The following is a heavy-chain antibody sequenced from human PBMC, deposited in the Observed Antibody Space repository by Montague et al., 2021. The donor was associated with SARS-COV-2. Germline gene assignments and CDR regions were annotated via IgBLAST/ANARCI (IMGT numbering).Heavy chain of an antibody. CDR3: ARSTWHRRSFDS. D-gene: IGHD2/OR15-2a*01. CDR1: GGSISTYY. Sequence: SETLSLTCTISGGSISTYYWSWIRHPPGQRLEYIGYIYYSGSTSYNPSLGSRVTISLDTSRNQFSLRLISVTPADTAVYYCARSTWHRRSFDSWGQGALVTVSS. V-gene: IGHV4-59*01. J-gene: IGHJ4*02. CDR2: IYYSGST.